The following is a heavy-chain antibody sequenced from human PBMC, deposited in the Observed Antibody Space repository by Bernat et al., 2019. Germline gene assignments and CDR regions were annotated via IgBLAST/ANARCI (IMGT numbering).Heavy chain of an antibody. CDR2: ISYDGSNK. D-gene: IGHD2-15*01. Sequence: QVQLVESGGGVVQPGRSLRLSCAASGFTFSSYGMHWVRQAPGKGLEWVAVISYDGSNKYYADSVKGRFTISRDNSKNTLYLQMNSLRAEDTAVYYCANDRGYCSGGSCYYFDYWGQGTLVTVSS. CDR3: ANDRGYCSGGSCYYFDY. J-gene: IGHJ4*02. CDR1: GFTFSSYG. V-gene: IGHV3-30*18.